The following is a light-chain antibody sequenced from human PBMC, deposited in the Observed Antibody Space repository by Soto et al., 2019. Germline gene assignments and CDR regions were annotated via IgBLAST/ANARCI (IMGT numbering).Light chain of an antibody. Sequence: QSALTQPASVSGSPGQSISICCSGTSSDVGRYNLVSWYQQHPGKAPKLLIYEANKRPSGVSNRFSGSKSGNTASLTISGLQAEDEADYYCSSYAGFSTSVIFGGGTKLTVL. V-gene: IGLV2-23*01. CDR1: SSDVGRYNL. CDR3: SSYAGFSTSVI. J-gene: IGLJ2*01. CDR2: EAN.